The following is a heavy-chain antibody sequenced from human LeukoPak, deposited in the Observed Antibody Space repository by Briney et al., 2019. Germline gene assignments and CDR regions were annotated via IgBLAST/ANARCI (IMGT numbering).Heavy chain of an antibody. CDR2: ISTSSSYI. D-gene: IGHD3-9*01. J-gene: IGHJ4*02. V-gene: IGHV3-21*01. CDR3: ARTYYDILTGYNPYFDY. Sequence: GGSLRLSCAASGFTFSTYSMNRVRQAPGKGLEWVSSISTSSSYIKYADSVKGRFTISRDNARNSLSLQMNSLRAEDTAVYYCARTYYDILTGYNPYFDYWGQGILVTVSS. CDR1: GFTFSTYS.